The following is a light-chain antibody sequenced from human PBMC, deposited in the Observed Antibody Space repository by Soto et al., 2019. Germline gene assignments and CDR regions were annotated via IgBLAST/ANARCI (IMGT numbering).Light chain of an antibody. J-gene: IGKJ5*01. Sequence: EIVLTQSPGTLSLSPGERATLSCRASQSVSSSYLAWYQQKPGQAPRLLIYGASSRATGIPDRFSRSGSGTDFTLTISRLEPEDFAVYYCQQYGSSFFGQGTRLEIK. CDR3: QQYGSSF. V-gene: IGKV3-20*01. CDR2: GAS. CDR1: QSVSSSY.